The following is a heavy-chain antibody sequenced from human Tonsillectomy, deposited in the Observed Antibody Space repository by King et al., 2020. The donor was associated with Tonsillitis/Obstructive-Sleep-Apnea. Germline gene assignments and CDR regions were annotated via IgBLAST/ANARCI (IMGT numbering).Heavy chain of an antibody. CDR2: TYYRSKWYN. J-gene: IGHJ4*02. D-gene: IGHD6-19*01. V-gene: IGHV6-1*01. Sequence: VQLQQSGPGLVKPSQTLSLTCAISGDSVSSNSAAWNWIRQSPSRGLEWLGRTYYRSKWYNDYSVSVKMRITINPDTSQNPFSLQLNSVTPEDTAVYYCARMKDAAGRPFDYWGQGSLVTVSS. CDR3: ARMKDAAGRPFDY. CDR1: GDSVSSNSAA.